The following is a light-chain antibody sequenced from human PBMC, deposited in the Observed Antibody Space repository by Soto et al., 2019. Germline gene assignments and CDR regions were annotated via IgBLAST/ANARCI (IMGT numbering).Light chain of an antibody. CDR1: QSVSSIF. CDR2: GAS. Sequence: EIVLTQSPGTLSLSPGERATLSCRASQSVSSIFLAWYQHKPGQAPRLLIYGASTRATGIPDRFSGSGSGTDFILNISRLEPEEFEVSCRPQHGSIPRTFGQGTRVEI. J-gene: IGKJ1*01. V-gene: IGKV3-20*01. CDR3: PQHGSIPRT.